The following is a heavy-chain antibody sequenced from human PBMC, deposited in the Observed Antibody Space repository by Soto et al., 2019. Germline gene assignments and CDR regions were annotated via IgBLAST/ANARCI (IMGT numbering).Heavy chain of an antibody. Sequence: SGGSLRLSCAASGFTFSSYGMRWVRQAPGKGLEWVAVISYDGSNKYYADSVKGRFTISRDNSKNTLYLQMNSLRAEDTAVYYCAKDRDTAMVFDYWGQGTLVTVSS. CDR1: GFTFSSYG. CDR3: AKDRDTAMVFDY. J-gene: IGHJ4*02. CDR2: ISYDGSNK. D-gene: IGHD5-18*01. V-gene: IGHV3-30*18.